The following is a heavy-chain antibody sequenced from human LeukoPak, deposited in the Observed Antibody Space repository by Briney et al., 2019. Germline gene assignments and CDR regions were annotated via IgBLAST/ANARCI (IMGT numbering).Heavy chain of an antibody. CDR1: GYTFTSYD. V-gene: IGHV1-8*01. J-gene: IGHJ4*02. D-gene: IGHD6-19*01. Sequence: ASVKVSCKASGYTFTSYDINWVRRATGQGLEWMGWMNPNSGNTGYAQKFQGRVTMTRNTSISTAYMELSSLRSEDTAVYYCARTHRKQWLANYFDYWAREPWSPSPQ. CDR3: ARTHRKQWLANYFDY. CDR2: MNPNSGNT.